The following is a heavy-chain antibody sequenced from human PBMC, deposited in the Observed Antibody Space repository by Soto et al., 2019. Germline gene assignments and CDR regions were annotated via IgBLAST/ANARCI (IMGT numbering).Heavy chain of an antibody. Sequence: PGESLKISCNGSGYSFTSYWISWVRQMPGKGLEWMGRIDPSDSYTNYSPSFQGHVTISADKSISTAYLQWSSLKASDTAMYYCARNSRQWLVRGGYYFDYWGQGTMVPSTQ. D-gene: IGHD6-19*01. CDR3: ARNSRQWLVRGGYYFDY. CDR2: IDPSDSYT. J-gene: IGHJ4*02. V-gene: IGHV5-10-1*01. CDR1: GYSFTSYW.